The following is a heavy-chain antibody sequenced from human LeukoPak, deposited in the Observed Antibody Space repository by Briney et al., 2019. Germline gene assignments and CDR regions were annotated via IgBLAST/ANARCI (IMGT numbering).Heavy chain of an antibody. CDR1: GGSISSYY. CDR2: IYTSGST. J-gene: IGHJ3*02. Sequence: SEALSLTCTVSGGSISSYYWSWIRQPAGKGLEWIGRIYTSGSTNYNPSLKSRVTMSVDTSKNQFSLKLSSVTAADTAVYYCAEATVSTFDAFDIWGQGTMVTVSS. D-gene: IGHD4-17*01. CDR3: AEATVSTFDAFDI. V-gene: IGHV4-4*07.